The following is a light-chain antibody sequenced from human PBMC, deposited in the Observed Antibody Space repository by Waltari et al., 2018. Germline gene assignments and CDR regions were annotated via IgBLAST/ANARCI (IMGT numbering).Light chain of an antibody. CDR1: QDISNY. Sequence: DIQMTQSPSSLSASVGDRVTITCQASQDISNYLNWYQQKPGKAPKLLIYDASNLETGVRSRFSGSGSGTDLTFTISSLEPEDIATYYCQQYDNLPRYTFGQGTKLEIK. V-gene: IGKV1-33*01. CDR2: DAS. CDR3: QQYDNLPRYT. J-gene: IGKJ2*01.